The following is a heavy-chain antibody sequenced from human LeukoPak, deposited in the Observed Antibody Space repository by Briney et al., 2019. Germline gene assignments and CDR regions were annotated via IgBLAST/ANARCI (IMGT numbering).Heavy chain of an antibody. CDR1: GGSFSGYY. CDR2: IYYSGST. D-gene: IGHD4-23*01. Sequence: PSETLSLTCAVYGGSFSGYYWSWIRQPPGKGLEWIGYIYYSGSTNYNPSLKSRVTISVDTSKNQFSLKLSSVTAADTAVYYCARNYGGNRSYWYFDLWGRGTLVTVSS. CDR3: ARNYGGNRSYWYFDL. V-gene: IGHV4-59*01. J-gene: IGHJ2*01.